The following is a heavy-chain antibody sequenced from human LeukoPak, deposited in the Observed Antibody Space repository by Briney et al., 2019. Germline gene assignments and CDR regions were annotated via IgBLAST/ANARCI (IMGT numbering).Heavy chain of an antibody. J-gene: IGHJ4*02. Sequence: GGSLRLSCAVSGFTFSRYSLHWVRQAPGKGVEWISYITPSGSNKYYSDSVKGRFTISRDNAKNSVYLQMDSLRAEDTALYYCARDPSTWNGYSDYWGQGTLVTVSS. D-gene: IGHD3-3*01. CDR3: ARDPSTWNGYSDY. V-gene: IGHV3-48*01. CDR1: GFTFSRYS. CDR2: ITPSGSNK.